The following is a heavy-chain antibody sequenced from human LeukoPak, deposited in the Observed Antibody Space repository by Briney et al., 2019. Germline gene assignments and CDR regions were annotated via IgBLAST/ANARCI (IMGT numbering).Heavy chain of an antibody. J-gene: IGHJ5*02. CDR2: ISAYNGNT. V-gene: IGHV1-18*01. Sequence: ASVKVSCKASGYTFTSYGISWVRQAPGQGLEWMGWISAYNGNTNYAQKLQGRVTMTTDTSTSTDYMALRSLRSDNTAVYYCARSWGYVDWFDPWGQGTLVTVSS. CDR3: ARSWGYVDWFDP. D-gene: IGHD3-16*01. CDR1: GYTFTSYG.